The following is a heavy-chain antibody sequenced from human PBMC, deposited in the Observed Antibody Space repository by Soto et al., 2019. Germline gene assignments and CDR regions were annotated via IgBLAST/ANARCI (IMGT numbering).Heavy chain of an antibody. J-gene: IGHJ4*02. CDR2: ITASGDYT. D-gene: IGHD3-10*01. CDR1: LFTFRSYT. V-gene: IGHV3-23*01. Sequence: EVQLLESGGGLVQPGGSLRLSCAASLFTFRSYTMRWARQAPGKGPEWVSAITASGDYTVYADSVKGRFTISRDNSKNTLFLEMSSLRAEDTGVYFCAGRGGSGSYYWGQGTLVTVSS. CDR3: AGRGGSGSYY.